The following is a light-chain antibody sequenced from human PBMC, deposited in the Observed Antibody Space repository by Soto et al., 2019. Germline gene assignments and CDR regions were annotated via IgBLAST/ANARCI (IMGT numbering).Light chain of an antibody. Sequence: QSALTQPPSASGSPGQSVTISCTGTSSDVGGYDYVSWYQQHPGKVPKLMIYEVNKRPSGVPDRFSGSKSGNTASLTVSGLQTEDEDDYYCSSYAVSDSLVFGGGTKLTVL. J-gene: IGLJ2*01. CDR3: SSYAVSDSLV. CDR2: EVN. V-gene: IGLV2-8*01. CDR1: SSDVGGYDY.